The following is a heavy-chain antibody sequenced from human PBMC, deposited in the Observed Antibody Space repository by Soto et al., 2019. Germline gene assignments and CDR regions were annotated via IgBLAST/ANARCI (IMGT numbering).Heavy chain of an antibody. V-gene: IGHV3-11*06. D-gene: IGHD6-6*01. CDR2: ISSAGSYI. Sequence: GGSLRLSCAASGFSFSDFYMSWIRQAPGKGLAWISSISSAGSYINYAGSLEGRFTISRDNANNSVFLHLTSLRAEDTAVYYCARSRLYSGLDVWGQGTTVTVSS. J-gene: IGHJ6*02. CDR3: ARSRLYSGLDV. CDR1: GFSFSDFY.